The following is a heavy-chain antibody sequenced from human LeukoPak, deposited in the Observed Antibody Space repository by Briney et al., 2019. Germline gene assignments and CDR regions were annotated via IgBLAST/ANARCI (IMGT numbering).Heavy chain of an antibody. CDR3: VKRRYAGYNYFDY. CDR2: ISYDGSNK. J-gene: IGHJ4*02. CDR1: GFTFSSYG. V-gene: IGHV3-30*18. D-gene: IGHD5-24*01. Sequence: GGSLRLSCAAPGFTFSSYGMHWVRQAPGKGLEWVAVISYDGSNKYYADSVKGRFTISRDNSKNTLYLQMNSLRPEDTAVYYCVKRRYAGYNYFDYWGQGTLATVSS.